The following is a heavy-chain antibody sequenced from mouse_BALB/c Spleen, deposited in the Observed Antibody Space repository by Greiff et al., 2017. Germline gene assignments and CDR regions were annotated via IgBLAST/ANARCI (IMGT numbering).Heavy chain of an antibody. Sequence: QVQLQQSGAELVRPGSSVKISCKASGYAFSSYWMNWVKQRPGQGLEWIGQIYPGDGDTNYNGKFKGKATLTADKSSSTAYMQLSSLTSKDSAVYFCARGYYGSSFDYWGQGTTLTVSS. CDR2: IYPGDGDT. J-gene: IGHJ2*01. V-gene: IGHV1-80*01. CDR1: GYAFSSYW. D-gene: IGHD1-1*01. CDR3: ARGYYGSSFDY.